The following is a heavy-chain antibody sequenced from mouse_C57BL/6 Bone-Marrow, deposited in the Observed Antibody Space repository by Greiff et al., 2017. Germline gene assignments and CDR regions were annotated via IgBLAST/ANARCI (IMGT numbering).Heavy chain of an antibody. J-gene: IGHJ4*01. Sequence: EVQGVESGGGLVQPGGSLSLSCAASGFTFTDYYMSWVRQPPGKALEWLGFIRNKANGYTTEYSASVKGRFTISRDNSQSILYLQMHALRAEDSATYYCARYYYGSSYGYYAMDYWGQGTSVTVSS. V-gene: IGHV7-3*01. D-gene: IGHD1-1*01. CDR2: IRNKANGYTT. CDR1: GFTFTDYY. CDR3: ARYYYGSSYGYYAMDY.